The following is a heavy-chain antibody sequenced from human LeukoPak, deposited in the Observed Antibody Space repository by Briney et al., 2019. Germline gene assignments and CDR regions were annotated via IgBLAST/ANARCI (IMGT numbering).Heavy chain of an antibody. CDR3: AKDLSSSGVSY. CDR1: GFPFSSYA. Sequence: GGSLRLSCAASGFPFSSYAMGWVRQAPGKGLEWVSAISGSGGSTYYADSVKGRFTISRDNSKNTLYLQMNSLRAEDTAVHYCAKDLSSSGVSYWGQGTLVTVSS. V-gene: IGHV3-23*01. CDR2: ISGSGGST. J-gene: IGHJ4*02. D-gene: IGHD6-19*01.